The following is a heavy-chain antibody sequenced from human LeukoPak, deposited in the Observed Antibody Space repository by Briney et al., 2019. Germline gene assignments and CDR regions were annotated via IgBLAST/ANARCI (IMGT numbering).Heavy chain of an antibody. J-gene: IGHJ4*02. CDR2: INPNSGGT. CDR3: ARVGSTGEIDY. V-gene: IGHV1-2*02. D-gene: IGHD3-16*01. Sequence: ASVKVSCKASGYTFTSYAMNWVRQAPGQGLEWMGWINPNSGGTNYAQKFQGRVTMTRDTSISTAYMELSRLRSDDTAVYYCARVGSTGEIDYWGQGTLVTVSS. CDR1: GYTFTSYA.